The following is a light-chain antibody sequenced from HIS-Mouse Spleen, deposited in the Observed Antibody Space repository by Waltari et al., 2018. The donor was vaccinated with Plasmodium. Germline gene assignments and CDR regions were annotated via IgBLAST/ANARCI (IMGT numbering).Light chain of an antibody. CDR2: KDS. CDR1: ALPKQY. J-gene: IGLJ1*01. V-gene: IGLV3-25*03. CDR3: QSADSSGTYV. Sequence: SYELTQPPSVSVSPGQTARITCSGDALPKQYACWYQQKPGQAPVLVIYKDSGRPSGIPERFSGSSSGTTVTLTISGVQAEDEADYYCQSADSSGTYVFGTGTKVTVL.